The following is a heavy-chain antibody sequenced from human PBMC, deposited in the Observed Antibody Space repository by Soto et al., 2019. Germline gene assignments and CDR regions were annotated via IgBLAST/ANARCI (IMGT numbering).Heavy chain of an antibody. D-gene: IGHD4-4*01. Sequence: GGSLRLSCAASGFTFSSYSMNWVRQAPGKGLEWVSSISSSSSYIYYADSVKGRFTISRDNAKNSLYLQMNSLRAEDTAVYYCWTRDTRWGGLQYDYWGQGTLVTVSS. CDR2: ISSSSSYI. V-gene: IGHV3-21*01. CDR1: GFTFSSYS. CDR3: WTRDTRWGGLQYDY. J-gene: IGHJ4*02.